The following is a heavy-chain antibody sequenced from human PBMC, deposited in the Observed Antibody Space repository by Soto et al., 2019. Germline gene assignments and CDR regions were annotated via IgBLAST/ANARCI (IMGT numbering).Heavy chain of an antibody. V-gene: IGHV1-8*01. J-gene: IGHJ5*02. Sequence: QVQLVQSGAEVKKPGASVKVSCKASGYTFTSYDINWVRQATGQGLEWMGWMNPNSGNTGYAQKFQGRDTMTRNTSISTAYMELSSLRSEDTAVYYWAREVVAAYNWFDPWGQGTLVTVSS. CDR2: MNPNSGNT. CDR3: AREVVAAYNWFDP. D-gene: IGHD2-15*01. CDR1: GYTFTSYD.